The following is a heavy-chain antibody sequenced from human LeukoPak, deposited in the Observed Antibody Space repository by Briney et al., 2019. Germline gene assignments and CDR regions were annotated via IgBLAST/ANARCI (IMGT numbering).Heavy chain of an antibody. J-gene: IGHJ4*02. Sequence: GGSLRLSCAASGFTFSSYAMSWVRQAPGKGLEWVTAISGSGGSTYYADSVKGRFTISRDNSKNTLYLQMNSLRAEDTAVYYCAKGTAMVNLRPFDYWGQGTLVTVSS. CDR2: ISGSGGST. D-gene: IGHD5-18*01. V-gene: IGHV3-23*01. CDR3: AKGTAMVNLRPFDY. CDR1: GFTFSSYA.